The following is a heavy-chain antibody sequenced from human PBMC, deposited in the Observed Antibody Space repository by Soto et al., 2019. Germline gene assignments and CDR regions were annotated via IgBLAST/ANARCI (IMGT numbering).Heavy chain of an antibody. J-gene: IGHJ6*02. CDR2: IRSRANNYAT. CDR3: ARGQQAAIGDYYYHGLDA. Sequence: PGGSLRLSCAASELNFSGSAIHWVRQAPGKGLEWVGRIRSRANNYATSSGESVRGRFTFFRDDSKNMAFLQMNTLKTEDTAIYYCARGQQAAIGDYYYHGLDAWGQGTTVTVSS. D-gene: IGHD3-10*01. CDR1: ELNFSGSA. V-gene: IGHV3-73*01.